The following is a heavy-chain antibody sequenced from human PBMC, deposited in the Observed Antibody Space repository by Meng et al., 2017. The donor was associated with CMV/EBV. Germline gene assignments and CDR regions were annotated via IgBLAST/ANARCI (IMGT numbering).Heavy chain of an antibody. D-gene: IGHD3-3*01. CDR3: TTESYDFWSGQREYYFDD. CDR2: IKSKTDGGTT. Sequence: GESLKISCAASGFTFSNAWMSWVRQAPGKGLEWVGRIKSKTDGGTTDYAAPVKGRFTISRDDSKNTLYLQMNSLKTEDTAVYYCTTESYDFWSGQREYYFDDWGQGTLVTVSS. V-gene: IGHV3-15*01. CDR1: GFTFSNAW. J-gene: IGHJ4*02.